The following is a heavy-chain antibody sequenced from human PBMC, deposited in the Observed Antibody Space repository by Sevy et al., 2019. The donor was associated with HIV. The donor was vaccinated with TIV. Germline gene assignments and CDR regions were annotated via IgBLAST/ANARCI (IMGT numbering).Heavy chain of an antibody. J-gene: IGHJ6*02. Sequence: GESLKISCKGSGYSSTSYWIGWVRQMPGKGLEWMGIIYPGDSDTRYSPSFQGQVTISADKSISTAYLQWSSLKASDTAMYYCARQGVLGPRHYYGSAYYYYYGMDVWGQGTTVTVSS. CDR3: ARQGVLGPRHYYGSAYYYYYGMDV. V-gene: IGHV5-51*01. D-gene: IGHD3-10*01. CDR2: IYPGDSDT. CDR1: GYSSTSYW.